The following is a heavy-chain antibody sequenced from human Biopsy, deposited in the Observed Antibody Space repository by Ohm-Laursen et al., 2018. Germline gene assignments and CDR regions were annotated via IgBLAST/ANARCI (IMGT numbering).Heavy chain of an antibody. CDR2: INAKTGDT. Sequence: ASVKVSCKASGYTFTSYHVHWVRQAPGPGLEWMGWINAKTGDTNYAQKFRGRVTMTRDTSISTAYVDLSSLRSDDTAVYYCTRGGYYYDSLAYYYWFDPWGQGTLVTVSS. CDR1: GYTFTSYH. D-gene: IGHD3-22*01. CDR3: TRGGYYYDSLAYYYWFDP. J-gene: IGHJ5*02. V-gene: IGHV1-2*02.